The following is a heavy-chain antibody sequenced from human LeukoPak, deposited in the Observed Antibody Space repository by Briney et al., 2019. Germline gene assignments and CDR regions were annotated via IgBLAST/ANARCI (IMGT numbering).Heavy chain of an antibody. CDR3: AKDGGRYCSSTSCLTVGMDY. CDR1: GFPFSSYG. D-gene: IGHD2-2*01. Sequence: PSGGSLRLSCAASGFPFSSYGMHWVRQAPGKGLEWVAFIRYDGSNKYYADSVKGRFTISRDNSKNTLYLQMNSLRAEDTAVYYCAKDGGRYCSSTSCLTVGMDYWGQGTLVTVSS. V-gene: IGHV3-30*02. J-gene: IGHJ4*02. CDR2: IRYDGSNK.